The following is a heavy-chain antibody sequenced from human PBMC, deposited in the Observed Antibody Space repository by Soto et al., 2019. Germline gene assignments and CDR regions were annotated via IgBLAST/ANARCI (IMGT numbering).Heavy chain of an antibody. V-gene: IGHV4-31*03. CDR3: ARTDYGHNWFDP. CDR1: GGSISSGGYY. J-gene: IGHJ5*02. Sequence: SETLSLTCXVSGGSISSGGYYWSWIRQHPGKGLEWIGYIYYSGSTYYNPSLKGRVTISVDTSKNQFSLKLSSVTAADTAVYYCARTDYGHNWFDPWGQGTLVTVSS. D-gene: IGHD4-17*01. CDR2: IYYSGST.